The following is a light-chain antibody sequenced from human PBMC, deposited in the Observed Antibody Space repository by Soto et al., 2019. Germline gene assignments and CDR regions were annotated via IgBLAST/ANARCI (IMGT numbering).Light chain of an antibody. J-gene: IGLJ3*02. V-gene: IGLV1-51*01. Sequence: QSVLTQPPSVSAAPGQKVTISCSGSSSNIGNNIGSWYQQLPGTAPKLLIYGNDRRPSGIPDRFSGSKSGTSATLGITGLQTGDEADYYCATWDTSLSAVVFGGGTKLTVL. CDR3: ATWDTSLSAVV. CDR1: SSNIGNNI. CDR2: GND.